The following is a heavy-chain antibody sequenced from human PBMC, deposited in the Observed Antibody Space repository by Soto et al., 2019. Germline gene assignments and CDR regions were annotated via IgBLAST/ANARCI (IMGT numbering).Heavy chain of an antibody. J-gene: IGHJ4*02. CDR3: ARGPRDYDILTGYYTVDY. D-gene: IGHD3-9*01. V-gene: IGHV3-21*01. CDR2: ISSSSSYI. CDR1: GFTFSSYS. Sequence: GGSLRLSCAASGFTFSSYSMNWVRQAPGKGLEWVSSISSSSSYIYYADSVKGRFTISRDNAKNSLYLQMNSLRAEDTAVYYCARGPRDYDILTGYYTVDYWGQGTLVTVSS.